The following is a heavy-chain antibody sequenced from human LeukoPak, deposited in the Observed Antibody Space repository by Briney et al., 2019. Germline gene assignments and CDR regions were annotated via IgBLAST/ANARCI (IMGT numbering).Heavy chain of an antibody. V-gene: IGHV3-74*01. J-gene: IGHJ4*02. CDR3: IGGGGWPGY. CDR1: GFTFSSYW. CDR2: IASDGST. D-gene: IGHD6-19*01. Sequence: GGSLRLSCAASGFTFSSYWMHWVRQAPGKGLVWVSRIASDGSTVYADSVKGRFTISRDNAKDTVYLQMNSLRVEDTAVYYCIGGGGWPGYWGQGTLVTVSS.